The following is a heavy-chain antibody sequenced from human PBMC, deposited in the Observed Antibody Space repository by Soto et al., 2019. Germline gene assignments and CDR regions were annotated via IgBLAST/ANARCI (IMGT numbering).Heavy chain of an antibody. D-gene: IGHD3-10*01. Sequence: ASVKVSCKASGYTFTSYGISWVRQAPGQGLEWMGWISAYNGNTNYAQKLQGRVTMTTDTSTSTAYMELRSLRSDDTAVYYCARVWFGELATQLDYYYMDVWGKGTTVTVSS. V-gene: IGHV1-18*01. CDR2: ISAYNGNT. J-gene: IGHJ6*03. CDR3: ARVWFGELATQLDYYYMDV. CDR1: GYTFTSYG.